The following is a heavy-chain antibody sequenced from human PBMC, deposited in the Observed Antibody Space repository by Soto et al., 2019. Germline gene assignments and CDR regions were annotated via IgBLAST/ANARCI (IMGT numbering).Heavy chain of an antibody. V-gene: IGHV1-8*01. CDR2: MNPNSGNT. CDR3: ARGYSSGWYWHVDY. J-gene: IGHJ4*02. Sequence: ASVKVSCKASGYTFTSYDINWVRQATGQGLEWMGWMNPNSGNTGYAQKFQGRVTMTRNTSISTAYMELSSLRSEDTAVYYCARGYSSGWYWHVDYWGQGTLVTVSS. D-gene: IGHD6-19*01. CDR1: GYTFTSYD.